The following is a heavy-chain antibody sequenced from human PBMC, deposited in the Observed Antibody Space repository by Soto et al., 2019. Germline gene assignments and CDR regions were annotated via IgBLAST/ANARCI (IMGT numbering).Heavy chain of an antibody. Sequence: QGQLVKSGAGVKKPGASVKVSCKASGYTFTNSVINWGRQAPGQGLEWLGWMNPDSGHAAYAQKFQGRVTLTTSTSTSTVYMEMRSLGSEDTAVYYCARRPHCSGGICYYGLDNWGQGTLVTVSS. D-gene: IGHD2-15*01. CDR1: GYTFTNSV. J-gene: IGHJ4*02. CDR3: ARRPHCSGGICYYGLDN. CDR2: MNPDSGHA. V-gene: IGHV1-8*01.